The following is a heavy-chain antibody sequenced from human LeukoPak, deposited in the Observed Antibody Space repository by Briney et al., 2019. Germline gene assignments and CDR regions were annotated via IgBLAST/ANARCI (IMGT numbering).Heavy chain of an antibody. CDR2: IHYSGNT. D-gene: IGHD3-22*01. Sequence: SETLSLTCSVSGGSISGYYWKWIRQPPGKGLEWIGHIHYSGNTIYNSSLTSRVTISVDTSKDQFSLRLSSVTAADTAVYYCARYYDGRALDYWGQGTLVTVSS. CDR3: ARYYDGRALDY. V-gene: IGHV4-59*01. J-gene: IGHJ4*02. CDR1: GGSISGYY.